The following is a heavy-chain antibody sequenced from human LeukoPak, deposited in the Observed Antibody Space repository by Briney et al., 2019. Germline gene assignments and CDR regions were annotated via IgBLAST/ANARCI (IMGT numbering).Heavy chain of an antibody. CDR1: GYTFSSYE. V-gene: IGHV3-48*03. Sequence: GGSLRLSCAASGYTFSSYEMNWVRQAPGKGLEWVSSISRSAATIYYADSVKGRFTISRDNAKNSLHLQMNSLRAEDTAVYFCARVGALSSSWLLYWGQGTLVTVSS. D-gene: IGHD6-13*01. J-gene: IGHJ4*02. CDR2: ISRSAATI. CDR3: ARVGALSSSWLLY.